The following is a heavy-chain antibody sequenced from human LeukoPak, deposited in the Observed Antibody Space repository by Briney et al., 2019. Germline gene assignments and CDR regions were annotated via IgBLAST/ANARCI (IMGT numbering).Heavy chain of an antibody. D-gene: IGHD2-2*02. J-gene: IGHJ4*02. CDR3: ARGETDIVVVPAAISVGYFDY. V-gene: IGHV4-34*01. CDR1: GGSISNYY. CDR2: INHSGST. Sequence: SETLSLTCTVSGGSISNYYWSWIRQPPGKGLERVGEINHSGSTNYNPSLKSRVTISVDTSKNQFSLKLSSVTAADTAVYYCARGETDIVVVPAAISVGYFDYWGQGTLVTVSS.